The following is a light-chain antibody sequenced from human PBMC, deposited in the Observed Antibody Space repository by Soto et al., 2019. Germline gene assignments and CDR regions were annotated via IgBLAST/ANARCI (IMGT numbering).Light chain of an antibody. CDR2: AAS. CDR3: QQRYSTTLT. CDR1: QSISSN. Sequence: DIQMTQSPSTLSASVGDRVTITCRASQSISSNLNWYQKKPGKAPNLLIYAASSLQSGVPSRFSGGGSGTDFTLTISSLQTEDFATYSCQQRYSTTLTFGGGTKVDIK. V-gene: IGKV1-39*01. J-gene: IGKJ4*01.